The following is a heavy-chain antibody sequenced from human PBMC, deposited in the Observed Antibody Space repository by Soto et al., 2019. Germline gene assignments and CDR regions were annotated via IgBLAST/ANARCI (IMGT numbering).Heavy chain of an antibody. Sequence: PGGSLRLSCAASGFGFSTHALSWVRQAPGKGLEWLSSITNTGITTHYADSVKGRFTISRENSRNTLHLQMNNLRVDDTAVYYCAKGFDYCGTTHIDHWGQGTLVTVYS. CDR1: GFGFSTHA. V-gene: IGHV3-23*01. CDR2: ITNTGITT. CDR3: AKGFDYCGTTHIDH. J-gene: IGHJ4*02. D-gene: IGHD4-17*01.